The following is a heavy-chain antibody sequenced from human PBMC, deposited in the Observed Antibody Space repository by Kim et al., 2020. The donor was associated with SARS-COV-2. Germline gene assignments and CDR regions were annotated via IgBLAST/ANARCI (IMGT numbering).Heavy chain of an antibody. CDR2: IYYRGST. CDR1: GGSISSSSYY. Sequence: SETLSLTCTVSGGSISSSSYYSGWIRQPPGKGLAWIGSIYYRGSTYYNPAPKSRVTLSVDTAKNQFSLKLSSVPTADTAGYYCARRLRGGIAVTAGYYF. CDR3: ARRLRGGIAVTAGYYF. D-gene: IGHD6-19*01. V-gene: IGHV4-39*01. J-gene: IGHJ4*01.